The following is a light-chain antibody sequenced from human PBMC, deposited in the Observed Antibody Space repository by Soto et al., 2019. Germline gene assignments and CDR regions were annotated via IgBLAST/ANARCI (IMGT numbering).Light chain of an antibody. V-gene: IGKV1-13*02. CDR1: QGISSA. Sequence: ANQLTQSPSSMSASVGDRVTITCRASQGISSALAWYQQKPGKAPKLLIYDASSLESGVPSRFSGSGSGTDFTLTISSLQPEDFATYYCQQFNSYPSFGQGTRLEIK. CDR2: DAS. CDR3: QQFNSYPS. J-gene: IGKJ5*01.